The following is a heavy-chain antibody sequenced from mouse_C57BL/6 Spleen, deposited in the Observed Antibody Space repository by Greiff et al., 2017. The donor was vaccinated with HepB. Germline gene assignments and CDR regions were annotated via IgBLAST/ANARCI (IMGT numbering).Heavy chain of an antibody. CDR2: IYPRSGNT. CDR3: ARGSWNPRFDD. V-gene: IGHV1-81*01. J-gene: IGHJ2*01. Sequence: QVQLKQSGAELARPGASVKLSCKASGYTFTSYGISWVKQRTGQGLEWIGEIYPRSGNTYYNEKFKGKATLTADKSSSTAYMELRSLTSEDSAVYFCARGSWNPRFDDWGQGTTLTVSS. D-gene: IGHD1-1*02. CDR1: GYTFTSYG.